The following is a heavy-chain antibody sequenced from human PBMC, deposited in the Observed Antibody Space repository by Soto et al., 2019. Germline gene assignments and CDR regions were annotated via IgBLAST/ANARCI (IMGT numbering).Heavy chain of an antibody. Sequence: VQLLESGGGLVQPGGSLRLSCAASGFTFSDYYMSWIRQAPGKGLEWVSYISSSGSTIYYADSVKGRFTISRDNAKNSLYLQMNSLRAEDTAVYYCARQWLGTNYYYDGMDVWGPGTTVTVSS. CDR1: GFTFSDYY. J-gene: IGHJ6*02. V-gene: IGHV3-11*01. CDR3: ARQWLGTNYYYDGMDV. D-gene: IGHD6-19*01. CDR2: ISSSGSTI.